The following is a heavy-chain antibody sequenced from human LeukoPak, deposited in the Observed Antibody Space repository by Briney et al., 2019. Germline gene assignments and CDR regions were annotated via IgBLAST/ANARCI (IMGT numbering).Heavy chain of an antibody. CDR2: INPNSGGT. Sequence: AASVKVSCKASGYTFTGYYMRWVRQAPGQGLEWMGWINPNSGGTNYAQKFQGRVTMTRDTSISTAYMELSRLRSDDTAVYYCAREFGIAARRRGSWFDPWGQGTLVTVSS. CDR1: GYTFTGYY. V-gene: IGHV1-2*02. J-gene: IGHJ5*02. D-gene: IGHD6-6*01. CDR3: AREFGIAARRRGSWFDP.